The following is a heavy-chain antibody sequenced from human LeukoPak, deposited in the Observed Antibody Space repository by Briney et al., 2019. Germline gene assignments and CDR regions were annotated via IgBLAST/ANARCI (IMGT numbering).Heavy chain of an antibody. V-gene: IGHV3-30*18. Sequence: GGSLRLSCAASGFSFSTHDMHWVRQAPGKGLEWVAVISYDGSNKDYADSVKGQFTISRDNSKNTLYLQMNSLRAEDTAVYYCAKGAYYAPDYGMDVWGQGTTVTVSS. J-gene: IGHJ6*02. CDR3: AKGAYYAPDYGMDV. D-gene: IGHD3-3*01. CDR1: GFSFSTHD. CDR2: ISYDGSNK.